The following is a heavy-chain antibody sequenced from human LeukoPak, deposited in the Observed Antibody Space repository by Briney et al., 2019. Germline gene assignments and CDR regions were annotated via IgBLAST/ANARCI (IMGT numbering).Heavy chain of an antibody. Sequence: GGSLRLSCAVSGLTFSSSWMDWVRQAPGKGLEWVASINPGGSEKYSADSVKGRFTISRDNAKNSLYLQMDSLRVEDTAFYYCARDLAYSRLDYWGQGMLVTVSS. CDR2: INPGGSEK. V-gene: IGHV3-7*01. J-gene: IGHJ4*02. D-gene: IGHD5-18*01. CDR1: GLTFSSSW. CDR3: ARDLAYSRLDY.